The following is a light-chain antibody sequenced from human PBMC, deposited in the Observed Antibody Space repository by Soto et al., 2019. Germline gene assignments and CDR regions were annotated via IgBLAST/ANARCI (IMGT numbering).Light chain of an antibody. CDR3: QKYNNWPIT. CDR2: DVS. V-gene: IGKV3-11*01. Sequence: EIVLTQFPATLSLSPGESATLSCRASQSVSSYLAWYQQKPGQAPRRLIYDVSTRATGIPARFSGSGSGTDFTLTITSLEPEDFAVYYCQKYNNWPITFGQGTRLEIK. J-gene: IGKJ5*01. CDR1: QSVSSY.